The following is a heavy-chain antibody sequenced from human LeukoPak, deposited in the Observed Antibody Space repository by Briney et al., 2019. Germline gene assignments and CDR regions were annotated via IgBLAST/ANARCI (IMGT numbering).Heavy chain of an antibody. CDR1: GYSLPAKF. CDR2: VNPNNGDT. Sequence: ASVKVSCKASGYSLPAKFMHWVRQAPGQGLEWMGWVNPNNGDTTYTQKFQGRVTMTRDTSISTAYLELSSLTSDDTAVYYCARGQYRYAVDFWGQGTLVTVSS. J-gene: IGHJ4*02. V-gene: IGHV1-2*02. CDR3: ARGQYRYAVDF. D-gene: IGHD5-18*01.